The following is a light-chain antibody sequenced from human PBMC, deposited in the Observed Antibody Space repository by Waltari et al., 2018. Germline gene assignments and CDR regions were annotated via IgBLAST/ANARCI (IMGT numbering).Light chain of an antibody. CDR1: SGDIGGHEF. CDR3: SSYTSSNFYV. V-gene: IGLV2-14*01. CDR2: EVS. Sequence: QSALTQPASVSGSPGQSLTISCTGTSGDIGGHEFVSWYQQDPGNVPKVILYEVSNRPSGVSNRFSGSRSGNTASLTISGLQTEDEADYYCSSYTSSNFYVFGSGTKVTVL. J-gene: IGLJ1*01.